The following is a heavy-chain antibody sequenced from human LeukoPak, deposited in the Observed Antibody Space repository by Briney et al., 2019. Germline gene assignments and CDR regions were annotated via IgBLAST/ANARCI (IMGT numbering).Heavy chain of an antibody. CDR2: ISAYNGNT. CDR3: ARAIAVAGTTMDFQR. CDR1: GYTFTSYG. D-gene: IGHD6-19*01. J-gene: IGHJ1*01. V-gene: IGHV1-18*01. Sequence: ASVKVSCKASGYTFTSYGISWVRQAPGQGLEWMGWISAYNGNTHYAQKLQGRFTMTTDTSTSTAYMELGSLRSDDTAVYYCARAIAVAGTTMDFQRWGQGTLVTVSS.